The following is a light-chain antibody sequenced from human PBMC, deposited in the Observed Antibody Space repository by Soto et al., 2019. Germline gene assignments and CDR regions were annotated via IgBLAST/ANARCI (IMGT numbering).Light chain of an antibody. V-gene: IGKV3-15*01. CDR3: QQYNSYWT. J-gene: IGKJ1*01. CDR1: QSVTSN. CDR2: GAS. Sequence: EIVMTQSPVTLSVSPGERATLSCRASQSVTSNLAWYQQKRGQAPRLLIYGASTRATGIPARFSGSGSGTEFTLTISSLQPDDFETYYCQQYNSYWTFGQGTKVDIK.